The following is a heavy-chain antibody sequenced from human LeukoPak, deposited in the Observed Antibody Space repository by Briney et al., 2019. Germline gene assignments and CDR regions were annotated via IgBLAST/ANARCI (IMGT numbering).Heavy chain of an antibody. Sequence: SSETLSLTCTVSGGSISSYYWSWIRQPPGKGLEWVGYIYYSGSTSYNPSLKSRVTISVDTSKNQFSLKLSSVTAADTAVYYCARAISHDYGDLDFDYWGQGTLVTVSS. V-gene: IGHV4-59*08. D-gene: IGHD4-17*01. J-gene: IGHJ4*02. CDR1: GGSISSYY. CDR2: IYYSGST. CDR3: ARAISHDYGDLDFDY.